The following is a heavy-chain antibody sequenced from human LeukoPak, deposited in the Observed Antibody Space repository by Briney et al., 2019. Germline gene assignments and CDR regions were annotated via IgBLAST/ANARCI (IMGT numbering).Heavy chain of an antibody. CDR1: GYTFTSYY. CDR2: INPSGGST. CDR3: ARDDAGYYGSGSDAFDI. V-gene: IGHV1-46*01. Sequence: GASVKVSCKASGYTFTSYYMHWVRQAPGQGLEWMGIINPSGGSTSYAQKFQGRVTITADKSTSTAYMELSSLRSEDTAVYYCARDDAGYYGSGSDAFDIWGQGTMVTVSS. J-gene: IGHJ3*02. D-gene: IGHD3-10*01.